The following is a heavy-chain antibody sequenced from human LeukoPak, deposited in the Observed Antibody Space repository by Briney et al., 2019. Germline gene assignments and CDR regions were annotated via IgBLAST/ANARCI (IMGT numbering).Heavy chain of an antibody. CDR1: GYTFTGYY. D-gene: IGHD6-6*01. J-gene: IGHJ4*02. Sequence: ASVKVSCKASGYTFTGYYMHWVRQAPGQGLEWMGWINPNSGGTNYAQKFQGRVTMTRDTSISTAYMELSRLRSDDTAVYYCAREFESSYRFDYWGQGTLVTVSS. CDR2: INPNSGGT. V-gene: IGHV1-2*02. CDR3: AREFESSYRFDY.